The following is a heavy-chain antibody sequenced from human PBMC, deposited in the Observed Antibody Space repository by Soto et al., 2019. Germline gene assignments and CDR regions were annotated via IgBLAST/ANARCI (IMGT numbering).Heavy chain of an antibody. Sequence: GESLKISCKVSGYSFTSYWIGWVRQMPGKGLEWMGIIYPGDSDTRYSPSFQGQVTISADKSISTAYLQWSSLKASDTAMYYCASGIVVVAATPTLDAFDIWGQGTMVTVSS. CDR1: GYSFTSYW. D-gene: IGHD2-15*01. CDR3: ASGIVVVAATPTLDAFDI. V-gene: IGHV5-51*01. J-gene: IGHJ3*02. CDR2: IYPGDSDT.